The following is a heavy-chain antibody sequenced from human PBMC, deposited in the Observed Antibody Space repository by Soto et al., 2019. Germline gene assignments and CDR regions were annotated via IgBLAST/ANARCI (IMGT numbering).Heavy chain of an antibody. CDR1: GYTFTSYD. D-gene: IGHD3-16*02. CDR2: MNPNSGNT. CDR3: ASSLFNYFDY. J-gene: IGHJ4*02. Sequence: QVQLVQSGAEVKKPGASVKVSCKASGYTFTSYDINWVRQATGQGLEWMGWMNPNSGNTGYAQKFQGRVTMTRNTNISTAYKERSSVRSEDTAVYYGASSLFNYFDYWGQGTLVTVSS. V-gene: IGHV1-8*01.